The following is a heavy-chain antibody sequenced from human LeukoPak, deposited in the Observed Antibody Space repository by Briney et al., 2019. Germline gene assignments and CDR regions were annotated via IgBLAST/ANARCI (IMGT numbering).Heavy chain of an antibody. Sequence: SETLSLTYTVSGGSISSYYWSWIRQPPGKGLEWIGYIYYSGSTNYNPSLKSRVTISVDTSKNQFSLKLSSVTAADTAVYYCARLGTWRYSYVIDYWGQGTLVTVSS. D-gene: IGHD5-18*01. CDR1: GGSISSYY. V-gene: IGHV4-59*08. CDR2: IYYSGST. J-gene: IGHJ4*02. CDR3: ARLGTWRYSYVIDY.